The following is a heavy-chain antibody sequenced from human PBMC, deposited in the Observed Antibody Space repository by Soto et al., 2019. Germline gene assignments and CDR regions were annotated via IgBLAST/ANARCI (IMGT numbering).Heavy chain of an antibody. J-gene: IGHJ6*02. D-gene: IGHD3-3*01. Sequence: ASVKVSCNASGYTFTGYYMHWVRQARGQGLEWMGWINPNSGGTNYAQKFQGWVTMTRDTSISTAYMELSRLRSDDTAVYYCARDSSEYYYGMDVWGQGTTVTVSS. V-gene: IGHV1-2*04. CDR1: GYTFTGYY. CDR2: INPNSGGT. CDR3: ARDSSEYYYGMDV.